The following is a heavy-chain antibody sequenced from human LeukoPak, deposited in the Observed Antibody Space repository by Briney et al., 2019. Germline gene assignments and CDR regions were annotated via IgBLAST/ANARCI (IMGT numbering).Heavy chain of an antibody. J-gene: IGHJ3*02. CDR3: AKDWGYSGYDENDAFDI. Sequence: PGGSLRPSCAASGFTFSSYGMHWVRQAPGKGLEWVAFIRYDGSNKYYADSVKGRFTISRDNSKNTLYLQMNSLRAEDTAVYYCAKDWGYSGYDENDAFDIWGQGTMVTVSS. V-gene: IGHV3-30*02. CDR1: GFTFSSYG. CDR2: IRYDGSNK. D-gene: IGHD5-12*01.